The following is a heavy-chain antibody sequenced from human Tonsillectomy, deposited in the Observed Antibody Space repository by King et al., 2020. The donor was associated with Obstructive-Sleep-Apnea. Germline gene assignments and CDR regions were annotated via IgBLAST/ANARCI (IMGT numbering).Heavy chain of an antibody. Sequence: VQLVESGGGLVQPGRSLRLSCEASGFTFDDYAMHWVRQAPGKGLEWLSAISWDSGSIGYADSVKGRFTISRENAKNSLYLQMNGLRAEDTALYYCAKGKRGSTSWYFDYWGQGTLVTVSS. J-gene: IGHJ4*02. V-gene: IGHV3-9*01. CDR1: GFTFDDYA. CDR3: AKGKRGSTSWYFDY. D-gene: IGHD2-2*01. CDR2: ISWDSGSI.